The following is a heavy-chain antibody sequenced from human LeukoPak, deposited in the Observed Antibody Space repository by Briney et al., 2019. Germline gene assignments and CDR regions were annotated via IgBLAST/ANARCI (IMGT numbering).Heavy chain of an antibody. J-gene: IGHJ4*02. Sequence: GGSLRLSCAASGFTFSSYWMSWVRQAPGKGLEWVANIKQDGSEKYYVDSVKGRFTISRDNSKNTLYLQMNSLRAEDTAVYYCARDLETYYDFWSGYPYWGQGTLVTVSS. D-gene: IGHD3-3*01. CDR3: ARDLETYYDFWSGYPY. CDR2: IKQDGSEK. V-gene: IGHV3-7*01. CDR1: GFTFSSYW.